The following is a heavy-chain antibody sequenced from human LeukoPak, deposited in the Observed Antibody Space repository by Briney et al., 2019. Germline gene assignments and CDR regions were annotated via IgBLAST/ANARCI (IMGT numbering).Heavy chain of an antibody. CDR2: ISWISGVI. D-gene: IGHD3-10*01. J-gene: IGHJ4*02. CDR3: AKVRPPGSYYNLAIEY. V-gene: IGHV3-9*01. Sequence: GRSLRLSCAASGFKFGDYAMHWVRHAPGKGLEWVSGISWISGVIDYADSVKGRFTISRDNAKNSLFLQMNSLRGEDTALYYCAKVRPPGSYYNLAIEYWGQGTLVTVSS. CDR1: GFKFGDYA.